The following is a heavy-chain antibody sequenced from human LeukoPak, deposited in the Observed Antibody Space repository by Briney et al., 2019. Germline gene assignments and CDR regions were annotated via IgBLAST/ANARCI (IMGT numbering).Heavy chain of an antibody. J-gene: IGHJ4*02. CDR3: ARSLGYSYGYVFDY. V-gene: IGHV3-21*01. D-gene: IGHD5-18*01. CDR1: GFTFSSYS. CDR2: ISSSSSYI. Sequence: PGGSLRLSCAASGFTFSSYSMNWVRHAPGKGLEWVSSISSSSSYIYYADSVKGRFTISRDNAKNSLYLQMNSLRAEDTAVYYCARSLGYSYGYVFDYWGQGTLVTVSS.